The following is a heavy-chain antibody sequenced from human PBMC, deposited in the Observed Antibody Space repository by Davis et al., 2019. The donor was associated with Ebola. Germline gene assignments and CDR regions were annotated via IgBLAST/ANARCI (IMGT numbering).Heavy chain of an antibody. CDR2: INPSGGST. CDR1: GYTFTSYY. J-gene: IGHJ6*02. CDR3: ARGFGYCTGGVCYYYYGMDV. D-gene: IGHD2-8*02. Sequence: ASVKVSCKASGYTFTSYYMHWVRQAPGQGLEWMGIINPSGGSTSYAQKFQGRVTMTRDTSTSTVYMELSSLRSEDTAVYYCARGFGYCTGGVCYYYYGMDVWGRGTTVTVSS. V-gene: IGHV1-46*01.